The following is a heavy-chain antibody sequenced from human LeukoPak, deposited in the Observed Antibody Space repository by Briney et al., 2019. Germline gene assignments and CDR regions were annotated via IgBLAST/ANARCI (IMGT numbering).Heavy chain of an antibody. Sequence: GASVKVSRKASGYTFTSYYMHWVRQAPGQGLEWMGIINPSGGSTSYAQKFQGRVTMTRDTSTSTVYMELSSLRSEDTAVYYCARVWIQLWLDYWGQGTLVTVSS. CDR1: GYTFTSYY. D-gene: IGHD5-18*01. V-gene: IGHV1-46*01. CDR2: INPSGGST. CDR3: ARVWIQLWLDY. J-gene: IGHJ4*02.